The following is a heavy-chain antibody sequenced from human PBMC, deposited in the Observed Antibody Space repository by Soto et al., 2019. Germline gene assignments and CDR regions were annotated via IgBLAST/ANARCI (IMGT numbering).Heavy chain of an antibody. CDR2: VSANNGHT. V-gene: IGHV1-18*04. Sequence: WASVKVSCKASGYTFTDYYMHWVRQAPGQGLEWMGWVSANNGHTNYAQNLQGRVSMTTDTSTSTAYMELRGLRFDDTAVYYCARDIESVTAKHFFYYYAMDVWGQGTTVTVSS. CDR1: GYTFTDYY. CDR3: ARDIESVTAKHFFYYYAMDV. D-gene: IGHD2-8*01. J-gene: IGHJ6*02.